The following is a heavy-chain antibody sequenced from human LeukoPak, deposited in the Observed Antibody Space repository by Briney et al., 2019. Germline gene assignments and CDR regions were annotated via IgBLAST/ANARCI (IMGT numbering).Heavy chain of an antibody. CDR3: AKAVYYDSSGPPYGMDV. D-gene: IGHD3-22*01. CDR2: IKQDGSEK. V-gene: IGHV3-7*01. Sequence: GGSLRLSCAASGFTFSSYWMSWVRQAPGKGLEWVADIKQDGSEKYYADSVKGRFTISRDNSKNTLYLQMNSLRAEDTAVYYCAKAVYYDSSGPPYGMDVWGQGTTVTVSS. J-gene: IGHJ6*02. CDR1: GFTFSSYW.